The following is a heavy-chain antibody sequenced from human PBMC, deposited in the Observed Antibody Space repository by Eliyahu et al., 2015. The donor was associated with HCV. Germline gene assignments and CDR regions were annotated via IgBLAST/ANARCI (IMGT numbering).Heavy chain of an antibody. Sequence: QITLKESGPTLVKPTQTLTLTCTFSGFSXXTSGXGVGWIRQPPGXALEWLALIYWDDDKRYSPSLKSRLTITKDTSKNQVVLSMTNMDPVDTATYYCAHRIPGYGNGWNEGYFDTWGQGTLVSVSS. CDR1: GFSXXTSGXG. J-gene: IGHJ4*02. V-gene: IGHV2-5*02. D-gene: IGHD6-19*01. CDR3: AHRIPGYGNGWNEGYFDT. CDR2: IYWDDDK.